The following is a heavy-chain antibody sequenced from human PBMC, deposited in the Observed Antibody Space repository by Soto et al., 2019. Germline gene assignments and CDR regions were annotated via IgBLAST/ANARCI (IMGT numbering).Heavy chain of an antibody. CDR2: MSSSSSYI. CDR1: GFTFSSYS. D-gene: IGHD6-6*01. Sequence: VGSLRLSCAASGFTFSSYSMNWVRQAPGKGLEWVSSMSSSSSYIYYADSVKGRFTISRDNAKNSLYLQMNSLRAEDTAVYYCARETSIAAIGMDVWGQGTTVTVSS. J-gene: IGHJ6*02. V-gene: IGHV3-21*01. CDR3: ARETSIAAIGMDV.